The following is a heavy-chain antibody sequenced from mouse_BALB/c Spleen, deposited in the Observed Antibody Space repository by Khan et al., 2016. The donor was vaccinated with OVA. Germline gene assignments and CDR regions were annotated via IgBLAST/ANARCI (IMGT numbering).Heavy chain of an antibody. D-gene: IGHD1-1*01. CDR3: VNHGSSSCWFTY. CDR1: GYTFTNYW. J-gene: IGHJ3*01. Sequence: QIQLVQSGAELAKPGASVKMSCKASGYTFTNYWMHWVNQRPGQGLEWIGYINPSTDYTEYNQKFKDKATLTADKSSSTAYMQLTSLTSEDSALYYGVNHGSSSCWFTYWGQGTLVTVSA. CDR2: INPSTDYT. V-gene: IGHV1-7*01.